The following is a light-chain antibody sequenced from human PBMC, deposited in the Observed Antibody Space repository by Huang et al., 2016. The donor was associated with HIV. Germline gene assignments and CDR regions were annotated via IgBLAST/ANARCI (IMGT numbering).Light chain of an antibody. CDR3: QHYNNWPRT. J-gene: IGKJ1*01. CDR2: GAS. Sequence: IVMTQSPATLSVSPGDRATLSCRASQSVSSNLAWYQQKVGQAPSLLIYGASTRATGIPARFSGSGSGTEFTLTISSLQSEDFAVYFCQHYNNWPRTFGQGTKVEIK. CDR1: QSVSSN. V-gene: IGKV3D-15*01.